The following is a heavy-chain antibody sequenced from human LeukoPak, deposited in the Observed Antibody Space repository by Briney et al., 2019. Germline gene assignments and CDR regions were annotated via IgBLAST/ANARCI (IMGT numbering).Heavy chain of an antibody. J-gene: IGHJ3*02. Sequence: GGSLRLSCAASGFTFDDYVMHWVRQAPGKGLEWVSGISWNSGSIGYADSVKGRFTISRDNAKNSLYLQMNSLRAEDMALYYCAKGRWEILPGAFDIWGQGTMVTVSS. CDR2: ISWNSGSI. D-gene: IGHD1-26*01. CDR1: GFTFDDYV. V-gene: IGHV3-9*03. CDR3: AKGRWEILPGAFDI.